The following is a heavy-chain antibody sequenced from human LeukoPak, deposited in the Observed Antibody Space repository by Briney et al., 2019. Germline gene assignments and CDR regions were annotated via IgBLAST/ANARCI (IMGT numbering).Heavy chain of an antibody. J-gene: IGHJ4*02. CDR2: IGASGTAT. V-gene: IGHV3-23*01. Sequence: GGSLRLSCDASGFTFINYAMSWVRQAPGSGLEWVAGIGASGTATYYADSVKGRFTISRDNSKNMVYLQMNRLRAEDTAIYYCVKDYTCEPAPSRFNYWAQGTLVTVSA. CDR3: VKDYTCEPAPSRFNY. CDR1: GFTFINYA. D-gene: IGHD1-14*01.